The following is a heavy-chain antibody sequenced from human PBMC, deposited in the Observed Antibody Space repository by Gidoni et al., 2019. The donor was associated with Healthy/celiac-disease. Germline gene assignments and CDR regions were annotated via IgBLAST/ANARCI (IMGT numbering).Heavy chain of an antibody. CDR2: IYPGDSDT. CDR3: ARQKDYGGNRRRMEGYFDY. D-gene: IGHD4-17*01. V-gene: IGHV5-51*01. Sequence: EVQLVQSGAEVKKPGESLKISCKGSGYSFTSYWIGWVRQMPGKGLEWMGIIYPGDSDTRYSPSFQGQVTISADKSISTAYLQWSSLKASDTAMYYCARQKDYGGNRRRMEGYFDYWGQGTLVTVSS. CDR1: GYSFTSYW. J-gene: IGHJ4*02.